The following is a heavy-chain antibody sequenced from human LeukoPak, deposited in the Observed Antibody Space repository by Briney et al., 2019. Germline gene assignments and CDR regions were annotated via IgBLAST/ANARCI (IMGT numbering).Heavy chain of an antibody. J-gene: IGHJ4*02. V-gene: IGHV4-31*03. CDR2: IYYSGST. D-gene: IGHD4-17*01. CDR3: AGHDYGDYGFDY. CDR1: GGSISSGGYY. Sequence: PSQTLSLTCTVSGGSISSGGYYWSWIRQHPGTGLEWIGYIYYSGSTYYNPSLKSRVTISVDTSKNQFSLKLSSVTAADTAVYYCAGHDYGDYGFDYWGQGTLVTVSS.